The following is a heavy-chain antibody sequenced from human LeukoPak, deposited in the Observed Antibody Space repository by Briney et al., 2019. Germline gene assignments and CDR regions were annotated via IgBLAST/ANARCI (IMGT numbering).Heavy chain of an antibody. V-gene: IGHV4-34*03. CDR3: LVVVITPPMPYYFDY. CDR2: INHSGST. J-gene: IGHJ4*02. CDR1: GGSFSGYY. Sequence: PSEALPLTCAVYGGSFSGYYWSWIRQPPGKGLEWIGEINHSGSTNYNPSLKSRVTISVDTSKNQFSLKLSSVTAADTAVYYCLVVVITPPMPYYFDYWGQGTLVTVSS. D-gene: IGHD3-22*01.